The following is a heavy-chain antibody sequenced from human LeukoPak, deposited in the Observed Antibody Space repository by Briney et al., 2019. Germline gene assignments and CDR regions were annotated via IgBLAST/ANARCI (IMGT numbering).Heavy chain of an antibody. Sequence: SETLSLTCTVSGGSISSYYWSWIRQPAGKGLEWIGRIYTSGSTNYNPSLKSRVTMSVDTSKNQFSLKLSSVTAADTAVYYCASQLSQYYYDSSGYYNRWGQGTLVTVSS. J-gene: IGHJ4*02. CDR1: GGSISSYY. CDR2: IYTSGST. V-gene: IGHV4-4*07. D-gene: IGHD3-22*01. CDR3: ASQLSQYYYDSSGYYNR.